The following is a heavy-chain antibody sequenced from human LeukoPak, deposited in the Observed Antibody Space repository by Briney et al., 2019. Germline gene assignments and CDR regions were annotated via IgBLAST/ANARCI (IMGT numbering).Heavy chain of an antibody. V-gene: IGHV1-2*02. J-gene: IGHJ4*02. CDR2: INPNSGGT. Sequence: ASVKVSCKASGYTFTGYYMHWVRQAPGQGLEWMGWINPNSGGTNYAQKFQGRVTMTRDTSISTAYMELSRLRSDDTAVYYCARGARDYYDSSGSLDYWGQGTLVTVSS. D-gene: IGHD3-22*01. CDR1: GYTFTGYY. CDR3: ARGARDYYDSSGSLDY.